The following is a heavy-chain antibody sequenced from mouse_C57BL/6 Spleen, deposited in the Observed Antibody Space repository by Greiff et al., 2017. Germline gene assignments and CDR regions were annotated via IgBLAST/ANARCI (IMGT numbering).Heavy chain of an antibody. D-gene: IGHD1-1*01. Sequence: VQLQQSGAELVRPGSSVKLSCKASGYTFTSYWMHWVKQRPKQGLEWIGNIDPYDSETHYNQKFKDKATLTVDKSSSTAYMQLRSQTSEDSAFYHCGRGPVITAVVATDTMDDWGQGTSVTVAS. CDR3: GRGPVITAVVATDTMDD. V-gene: IGHV1-52*01. CDR1: GYTFTSYW. J-gene: IGHJ4*01. CDR2: IDPYDSET.